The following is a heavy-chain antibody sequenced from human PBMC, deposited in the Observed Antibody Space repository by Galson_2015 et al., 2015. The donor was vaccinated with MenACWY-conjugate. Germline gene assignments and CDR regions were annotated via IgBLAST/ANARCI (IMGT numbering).Heavy chain of an antibody. V-gene: IGHV1-18*04. CDR2: ISTYNDDT. D-gene: IGHD1-14*01. CDR1: GYSFISYP. J-gene: IGHJ4*02. CDR3: ARDHTGDY. Sequence: SVKVSCKASGYSFISYPISWVRQAPGQGLEWVGRISTYNDDTHYAQNLQGRVTMTTDTSTSTVFMELRSLRSDDTAIYFCARDHTGDYWGQGTLVTVSS.